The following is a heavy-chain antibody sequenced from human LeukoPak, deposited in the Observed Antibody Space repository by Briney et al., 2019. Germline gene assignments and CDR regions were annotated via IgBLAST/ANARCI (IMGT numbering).Heavy chain of an antibody. CDR1: GFTFSSYS. J-gene: IGHJ4*02. D-gene: IGHD3-10*01. CDR3: ARDGTYGSGSYSFDY. Sequence: GGSLRLSCAASGFTFSSYSMNWVRQAPGKGLEWVPSISSSSSYIHYADSVKGRFTISRDNAKNSLYLQMNSLRAEDTAVYYCARDGTYGSGSYSFDYWGQGTLVTVSS. V-gene: IGHV3-21*01. CDR2: ISSSSSYI.